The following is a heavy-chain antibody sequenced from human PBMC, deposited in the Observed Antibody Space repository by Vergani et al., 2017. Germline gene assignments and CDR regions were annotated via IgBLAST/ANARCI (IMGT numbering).Heavy chain of an antibody. D-gene: IGHD3-10*01. J-gene: IGHJ4*02. CDR3: ARTGKGSFDY. V-gene: IGHV1-69*02. Sequence: QVQLVQSGAEVKKPGSSVKVSCKASVGTFSSYTISWVRQAPGQGLEWMGRIIPILGIANYAQKCQGRVTITADKSTSTAYMELSSLRSEDTAVYYCARTGKGSFDYWGQGTLVTVSS. CDR1: VGTFSSYT. CDR2: IIPILGIA.